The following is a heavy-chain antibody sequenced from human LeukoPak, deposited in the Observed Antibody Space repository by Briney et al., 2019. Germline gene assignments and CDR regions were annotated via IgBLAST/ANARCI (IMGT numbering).Heavy chain of an antibody. CDR3: ARGYDILTGSVYGMDV. CDR2: MNPNSGNT. Sequence: ASVKVSCKASGYTFTSYDINWVRQAPGQGLEWMGWMNPNSGNTGYAQKFQGRVTMTRNTSISTAYMELSSLRSEDTAVYYCARGYDILTGSVYGMDVWGQGTTVTVSS. CDR1: GYTFTSYD. D-gene: IGHD3-9*01. J-gene: IGHJ6*02. V-gene: IGHV1-8*01.